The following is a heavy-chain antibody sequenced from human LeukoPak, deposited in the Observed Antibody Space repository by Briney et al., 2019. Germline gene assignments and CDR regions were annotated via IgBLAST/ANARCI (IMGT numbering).Heavy chain of an antibody. CDR2: IYYSGST. V-gene: IGHV4-30-4*08. J-gene: IGHJ6*03. D-gene: IGHD2-2*01. CDR3: ARAVHVPAAIMDA. CDR1: GGSISGGDCY. Sequence: NPSQTLSLTCTVSGGSISGGDCYWIWIRQPPGKGLEWIGYIYYSGSTYYNPSLKSRVTISVDTSKNQFSLKLSSVTAADTAVYYCARAVHVPAAIMDAWGKGTTVTVSS.